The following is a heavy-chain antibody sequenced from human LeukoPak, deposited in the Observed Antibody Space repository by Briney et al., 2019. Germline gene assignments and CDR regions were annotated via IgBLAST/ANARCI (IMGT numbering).Heavy chain of an antibody. V-gene: IGHV3-23*01. CDR1: GLTFSNYA. Sequence: PGGSLRLSCAASGLTFSNYAMNWVRQAPGKGLEWVSGISGGSSTNTYYADSAKGRFSISRDNSKNTLYLQMNSLRAEDTAVYYCAKADGTTGTTRADYWGQGTLVTVSS. CDR2: ISGGSSTNT. J-gene: IGHJ4*02. D-gene: IGHD1-1*01. CDR3: AKADGTTGTTRADY.